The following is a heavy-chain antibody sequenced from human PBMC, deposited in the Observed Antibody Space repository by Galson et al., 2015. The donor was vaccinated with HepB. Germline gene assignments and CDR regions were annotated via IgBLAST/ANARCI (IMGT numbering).Heavy chain of an antibody. CDR2: IKQDGSEE. D-gene: IGHD3-22*01. J-gene: IGHJ4*02. V-gene: IGHV3-7*03. CDR1: GFTFSSYW. Sequence: SLRLSCAASGFTFSSYWMSWVRQAPGKGLEWVANIKQDGSEEYYVDSVKGRFTISRDNAKNPLYLQMNSLRAEDTAVYYCAKCADYYDSSGYYGEGYFDYWGQGTLVTVSS. CDR3: AKCADYYDSSGYYGEGYFDY.